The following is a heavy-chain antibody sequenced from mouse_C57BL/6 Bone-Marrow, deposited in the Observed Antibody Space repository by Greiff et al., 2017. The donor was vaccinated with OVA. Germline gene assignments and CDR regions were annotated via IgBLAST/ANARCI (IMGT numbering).Heavy chain of an antibody. CDR1: GYSITSGYY. J-gene: IGHJ4*01. D-gene: IGHD2-1*01. V-gene: IGHV3-6*01. Sequence: VQLKESGPGLVKPSQSLSLTCSVTGYSITSGYYWNWIRQFPGNKLEWMGYISYDGSNNYNPSLKNRISITRDTSKNQFFLKLNSVTTEDTATYYCARDYGNPYYAMDYWGQGTSVTVSS. CDR2: ISYDGSN. CDR3: ARDYGNPYYAMDY.